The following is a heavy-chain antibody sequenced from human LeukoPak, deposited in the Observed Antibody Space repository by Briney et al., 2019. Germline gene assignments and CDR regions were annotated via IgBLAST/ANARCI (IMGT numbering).Heavy chain of an antibody. D-gene: IGHD2-8*01. CDR2: INPNSGDT. CDR1: GYFFTDYF. Sequence: ASVKVSCRASGYFFTDYFIHWVRQVPGQGPEWMGWINPNSGDTKYAERFQGRVSLTRETSIRTADMEVRSLGSDDTAVYYCARGIPRSYCTPTDCNPNWFDPWGQGTLVIVSS. J-gene: IGHJ5*02. CDR3: ARGIPRSYCTPTDCNPNWFDP. V-gene: IGHV1-2*02.